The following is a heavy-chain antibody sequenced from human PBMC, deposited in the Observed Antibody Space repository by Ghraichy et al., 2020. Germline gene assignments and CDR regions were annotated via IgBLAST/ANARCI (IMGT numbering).Heavy chain of an antibody. V-gene: IGHV3-23*01. J-gene: IGHJ3*01. CDR1: GFTFSTYA. CDR3: AKDRISYLDDAFDV. CDR2: ISGSYGST. Sequence: GSLRLSCAASGFTFSTYAMSWVRQAPGKGLEWVSAISGSYGSTYYADSVGGRFTISRDSSKNTLYLQMNSLRAEDTAVYYCAKDRISYLDDAFDVWGQGTLVTVSS. D-gene: IGHD3-3*01.